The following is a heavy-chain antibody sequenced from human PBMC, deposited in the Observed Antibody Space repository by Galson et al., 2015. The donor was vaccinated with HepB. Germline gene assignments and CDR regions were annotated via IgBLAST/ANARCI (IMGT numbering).Heavy chain of an antibody. J-gene: IGHJ3*01. V-gene: IGHV1-69*02. CDR1: GDTLTSYS. CDR3: ARWGMDAFDV. D-gene: IGHD7-27*01. Sequence: SVKVSCKASGDTLTSYSIGWLRQAPGQGLEWVGRIIAVLDLPEYAQKFQGRVTITADRSTSTAYMELSSLRSDDTAVYFCARWGMDAFDVWGQGTKVTVSS. CDR2: IIAVLDLP.